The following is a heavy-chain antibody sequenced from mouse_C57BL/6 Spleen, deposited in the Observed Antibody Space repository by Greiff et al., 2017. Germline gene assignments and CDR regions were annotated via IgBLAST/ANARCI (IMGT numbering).Heavy chain of an antibody. D-gene: IGHD1-1*01. CDR1: GYSFTSYY. Sequence: QVQLQESGPELVKPGASVKISCKASGYSFTSYYIHWVKQRPGQGLEWIGWIYPGSGNTKYNEKFKGKATLTADTSSSTAYMQLSSLTSEASAVYYCAREGVYYYGSSYAWFAYWGQGTLVTVSA. V-gene: IGHV1-66*01. J-gene: IGHJ3*01. CDR2: IYPGSGNT. CDR3: AREGVYYYGSSYAWFAY.